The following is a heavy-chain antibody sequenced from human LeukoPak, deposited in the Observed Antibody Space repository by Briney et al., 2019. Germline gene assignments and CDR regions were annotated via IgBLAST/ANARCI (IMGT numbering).Heavy chain of an antibody. D-gene: IGHD3-3*01. J-gene: IGHJ4*02. CDR3: ARESDERPIRFLEDRRGKDY. V-gene: IGHV3-7*01. Sequence: QAGGSLRLSCSLSGFTFSNYATSWVRPAPGRRPEWVSNIKQKGSEKCYVGSVKGRFTISRDKAKRSMYLQMCSLRVEVTAVCYCARESDERPIRFLEDRRGKDYWGQGTLVTVSS. CDR1: GFTFSNYA. CDR2: IKQKGSEK.